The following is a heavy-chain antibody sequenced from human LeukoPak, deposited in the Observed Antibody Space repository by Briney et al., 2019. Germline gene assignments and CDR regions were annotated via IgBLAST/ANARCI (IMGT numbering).Heavy chain of an antibody. D-gene: IGHD3-10*01. J-gene: IGHJ5*02. Sequence: SETLSLTCTVSGGSISSSSYYWGWIRQPPGRGLEGIGSIYYSWSTYYNPSLKSRVTIPVDTSKNQFSLKLSSVTAADTAVYYCASRYYYGSGSPWFDPWGQGTLVTVSS. CDR2: IYYSWST. CDR1: GGSISSSSYY. CDR3: ASRYYYGSGSPWFDP. V-gene: IGHV4-39*01.